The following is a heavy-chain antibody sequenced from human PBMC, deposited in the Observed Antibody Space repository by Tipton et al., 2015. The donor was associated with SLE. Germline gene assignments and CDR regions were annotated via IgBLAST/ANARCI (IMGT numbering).Heavy chain of an antibody. CDR2: VSSSGDKT. CDR3: AKDSPPACLTILPCDASHL. CDR1: GFNFYNYA. J-gene: IGHJ3*01. Sequence: SLRLSCAASGFNFYNYAMNWVRQAPGKGLEWVSAVSSSGDKTYYADSVKGRFTISRDNSKNTLYLQMNSLSADDTAVYYCAKDSPPACLTILPCDASHLWGQETIITVSS. V-gene: IGHV3-23*01. D-gene: IGHD3-3*01.